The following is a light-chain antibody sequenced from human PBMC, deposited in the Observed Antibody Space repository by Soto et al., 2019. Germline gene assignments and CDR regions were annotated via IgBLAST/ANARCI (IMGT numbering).Light chain of an antibody. CDR3: CSYAGSYTMV. Sequence: QSALTQPRSVSGSPGQSVTISCTGTSSDVGGYNYVSWYQQQPGKAPRLMIYDVTKRPSGVPDRFSGSKSGNTASLTISGLQAEDEADYYCCSYAGSYTMVFGGGTKLPS. CDR1: SSDVGGYNY. J-gene: IGLJ2*01. V-gene: IGLV2-11*01. CDR2: DVT.